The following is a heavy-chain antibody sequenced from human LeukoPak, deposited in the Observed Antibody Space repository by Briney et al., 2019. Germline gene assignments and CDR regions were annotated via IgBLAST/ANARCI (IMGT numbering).Heavy chain of an antibody. D-gene: IGHD3-16*01. CDR3: ARVRGDFETD. V-gene: IGHV4-59*01. J-gene: IGHJ1*01. Sequence: SETLSLTCSVSGGSISSYYWTWIRQPPGKGLEWIGYRYYSGSTTYNPSLKSRVTISVDTSKSQFSLKLISVTAADTAIYYCARVRGDFETDWGQGALVTVSS. CDR1: GGSISSYY. CDR2: RYYSGST.